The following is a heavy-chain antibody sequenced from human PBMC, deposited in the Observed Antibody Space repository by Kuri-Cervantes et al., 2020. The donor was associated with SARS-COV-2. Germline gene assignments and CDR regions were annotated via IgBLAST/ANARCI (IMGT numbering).Heavy chain of an antibody. Sequence: GESLKISCSASGFTFSSYAMHWVRQAPGKGLEWVSSISSSSSYIYYADSVKGRFTISRDNAKNSLYLQMNSLRDEDTAVYYCARDGVVVVAGYYYYYYMDVWGKGTTVTVSS. CDR1: GFTFSSYA. CDR3: ARDGVVVVAGYYYYYYMDV. J-gene: IGHJ6*03. V-gene: IGHV3-21*01. CDR2: ISSSSSYI. D-gene: IGHD2-15*01.